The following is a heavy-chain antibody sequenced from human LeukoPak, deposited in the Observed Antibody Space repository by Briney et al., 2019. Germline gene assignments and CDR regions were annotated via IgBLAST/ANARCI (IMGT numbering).Heavy chain of an antibody. CDR1: GFTFSSYE. V-gene: IGHV3-48*03. Sequence: GGSLRLSCAASGFTFSSYEMNWVRQAPGKGLEWVSYISSSGSNIDYADSVKGRFTISRDNAKNSLYLQMNSLRADDTAIYYCAREGSNSGFFDWGQGTLVTASS. J-gene: IGHJ4*02. CDR2: ISSSGSNI. D-gene: IGHD3-22*01. CDR3: AREGSNSGFFD.